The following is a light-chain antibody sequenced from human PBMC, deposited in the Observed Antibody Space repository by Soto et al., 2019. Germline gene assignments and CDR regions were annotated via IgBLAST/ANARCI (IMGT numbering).Light chain of an antibody. CDR2: GAS. V-gene: IGKV3-20*01. CDR1: QSVSSSY. CDR3: QRYNNWPLT. J-gene: IGKJ4*01. Sequence: EIVLTQSPCTLSLSPGERATLSCRASQSVSSSYLSWYQQKPGQAPRLLIYGASSRATGIPDRFSGSRSGPEFTLTINSLQSEDFAIYYCQRYNNWPLTFGGGTKVDIK.